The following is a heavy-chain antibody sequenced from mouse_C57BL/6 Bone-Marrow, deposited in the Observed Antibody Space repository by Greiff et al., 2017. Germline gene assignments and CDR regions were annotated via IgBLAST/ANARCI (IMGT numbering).Heavy chain of an antibody. CDR3: AVTGAIDY. D-gene: IGHD4-1*01. CDR2: IDPSDSYT. J-gene: IGHJ2*01. V-gene: IGHV1-69*01. Sequence: QVQLQQPGAELVMPGASVKLSCKASGYTFTSYWMHWVKQRPGQGLEWIGEIDPSDSYTNYNQKFKGKSTLTVDNSSSTAYMQLSSLTSEDSAVYYCAVTGAIDYWGQGTTLTVSS. CDR1: GYTFTSYW.